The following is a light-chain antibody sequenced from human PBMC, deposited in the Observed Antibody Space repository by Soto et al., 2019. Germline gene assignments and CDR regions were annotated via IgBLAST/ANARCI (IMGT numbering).Light chain of an antibody. J-gene: IGKJ3*01. V-gene: IGKV3-20*01. CDR1: QSVSSSY. CDR3: QQYDSSPSFT. Sequence: EIVLTQSPGTLSLSPGERATLSCRASQSVSSSYLAWYQQRPGQAPRLLIYGASGRATGIPDRFSGSGSGTDFPLSISSLEPEDFAVYYCQQYDSSPSFTFGPGTKVDIK. CDR2: GAS.